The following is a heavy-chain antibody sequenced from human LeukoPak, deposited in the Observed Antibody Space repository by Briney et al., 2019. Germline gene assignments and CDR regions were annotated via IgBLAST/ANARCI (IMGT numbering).Heavy chain of an antibody. D-gene: IGHD3-22*01. J-gene: IGHJ3*02. Sequence: SETLSLTCIVSGDSIISYYWSWIRQPPGKGLEWIGYIYYNGTTNYNPSLKSRVTMSVDTSRTQFSLKLSSVTAADTAFYYCARLGRADSGYYVAYDIWGQGTMVTVSS. CDR1: GDSIISYY. CDR2: IYYNGTT. CDR3: ARLGRADSGYYVAYDI. V-gene: IGHV4-59*08.